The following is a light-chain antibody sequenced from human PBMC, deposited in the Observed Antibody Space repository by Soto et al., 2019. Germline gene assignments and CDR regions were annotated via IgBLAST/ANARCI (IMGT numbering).Light chain of an antibody. CDR1: QTISTW. CDR2: KAS. Sequence: QMTQSPSTLSASVGDRVTFTCRASQTISTWLAWYRQKPGEAPKLLIYKASTLEVGVPSRFSASGSGTEFTLTINTLQPADFATYYCQQYNSYPWTFGQGTKV. V-gene: IGKV1-5*03. CDR3: QQYNSYPWT. J-gene: IGKJ1*01.